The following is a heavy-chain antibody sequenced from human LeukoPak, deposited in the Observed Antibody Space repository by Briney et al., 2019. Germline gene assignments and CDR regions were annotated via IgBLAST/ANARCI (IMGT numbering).Heavy chain of an antibody. CDR3: VRDRAVADPFDY. CDR2: ISAYNGNT. D-gene: IGHD6-19*01. Sequence: ASVKVSCKASGYTFTSYGISWVRQAPGQGLEWMGWISAYNGNTNYAQKLQGRVTMTTDTSTSTAYMELRSLRSDDTAVYYCVRDRAVADPFDYWGQGTLVTVSS. J-gene: IGHJ4*02. V-gene: IGHV1-18*01. CDR1: GYTFTSYG.